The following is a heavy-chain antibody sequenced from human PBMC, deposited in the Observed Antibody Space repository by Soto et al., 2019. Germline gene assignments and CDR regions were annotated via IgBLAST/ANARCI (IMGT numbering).Heavy chain of an antibody. CDR1: GFTFSNYE. CDR3: ARRGYARRWRNVYRDV. CDR2: IINNGAHT. D-gene: IGHD2-15*01. V-gene: IGHV3-64*01. J-gene: IGHJ6*03. Sequence: EAQLVESGGGLVQPGGSLRLSCAASGFTFSNYEMHWVRHAPGKGLDYVSGIINNGAHTAYSKSVNGRCTISRENSQNTLYLQMGSLRAEDMALYYCARRGYARRWRNVYRDVWGKETTVTVSS.